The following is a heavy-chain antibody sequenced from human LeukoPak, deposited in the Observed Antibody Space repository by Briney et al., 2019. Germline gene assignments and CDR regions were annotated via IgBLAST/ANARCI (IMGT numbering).Heavy chain of an antibody. CDR3: ATPRIYCGGDCYPDAFDI. J-gene: IGHJ3*02. V-gene: IGHV1-69*04. CDR1: GGTFSSYA. CDR2: IIPIFGIA. Sequence: ASVKVSCKASGGTFSSYAISWVRQAPGQGLEWMGRIIPIFGIANYAQKFQGRVTITADKSTSTAYMELSSLRSEDTAVYYCATPRIYCGGDCYPDAFDIWGQGTMVIVSS. D-gene: IGHD2-21*02.